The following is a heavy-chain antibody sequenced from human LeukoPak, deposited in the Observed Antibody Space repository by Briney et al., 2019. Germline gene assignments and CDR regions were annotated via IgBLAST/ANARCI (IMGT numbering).Heavy chain of an antibody. CDR2: INHSGST. Sequence: SETLSLTCAVYGGSFSGYYWSWIRQPPGKGLEWIGEINHSGSTNYNPSLKSRVTISVDTSKYQFSLKLSSVTAADTAVYYCARGGGGSGYYFDYWGQGTLVTVSS. V-gene: IGHV4-34*01. D-gene: IGHD2-15*01. CDR1: GGSFSGYY. J-gene: IGHJ4*02. CDR3: ARGGGGSGYYFDY.